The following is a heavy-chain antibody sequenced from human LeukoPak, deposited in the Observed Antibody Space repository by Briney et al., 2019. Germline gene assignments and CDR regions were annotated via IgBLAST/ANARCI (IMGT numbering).Heavy chain of an antibody. Sequence: GGSLRLSCAASGFTFTDYAMNWVRQAPGKGREWVSSISTSSTFIYYTYSVKGRFTISRDNAKNSLYLQMNSLSAEDTAVYYCARADCSSSTCYLRSSWFDPWGQGTLVTVSS. CDR2: ISTSSTFI. D-gene: IGHD2/OR15-2a*01. CDR3: ARADCSSSTCYLRSSWFDP. V-gene: IGHV3-21*01. J-gene: IGHJ5*02. CDR1: GFTFTDYA.